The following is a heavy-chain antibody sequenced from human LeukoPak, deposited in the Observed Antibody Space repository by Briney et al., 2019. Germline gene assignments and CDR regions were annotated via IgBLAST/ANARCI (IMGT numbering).Heavy chain of an antibody. J-gene: IGHJ4*02. V-gene: IGHV4-34*01. CDR2: INHSGST. Sequence: PSETLSLTCAVYGGSFSGYYWSWIRQPPGKGLEWIGEINHSGSTNYNPSLKSRVTISVDTSKNQFSLKLSSVTAADTAVYYRARGGKYYYDSTTEWYFDYWGQGTLVTVSS. CDR3: ARGGKYYYDSTTEWYFDY. CDR1: GGSFSGYY. D-gene: IGHD3-22*01.